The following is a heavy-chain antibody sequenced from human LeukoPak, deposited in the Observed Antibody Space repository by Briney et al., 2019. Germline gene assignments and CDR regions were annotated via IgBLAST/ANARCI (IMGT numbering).Heavy chain of an antibody. CDR1: GFTFSSYG. CDR2: IRYDGSNK. CDR3: ARDLIAAAVRSDYYYYYGMDV. J-gene: IGHJ6*02. Sequence: SGGSLRLSCAASGFTFSSYGMHWVRQAPGKGLEWVAFIRYDGSNKYYADSVKGRFTISRDNSKNTLYLQMNSLRAEDTAVYYCARDLIAAAVRSDYYYYYGMDVWGQGTTVTVSS. D-gene: IGHD6-13*01. V-gene: IGHV3-30*02.